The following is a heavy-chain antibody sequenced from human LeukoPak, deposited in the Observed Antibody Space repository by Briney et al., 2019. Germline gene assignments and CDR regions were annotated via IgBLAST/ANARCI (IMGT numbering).Heavy chain of an antibody. CDR1: GGSISSTSYY. CDR3: SRASGYGLDV. CDR2: MAYSGST. D-gene: IGHD7-27*01. V-gene: IGHV4-61*05. Sequence: SETLSLTCTVSGGSISSTSYYWGWIRQPPGKGLEWIGYMAYSGSTNSNPSLKSRVTMSSDRAKKQFSLKLNSVTAADTAVYYCSRASGYGLDVWGQGTTVTVSS. J-gene: IGHJ6*02.